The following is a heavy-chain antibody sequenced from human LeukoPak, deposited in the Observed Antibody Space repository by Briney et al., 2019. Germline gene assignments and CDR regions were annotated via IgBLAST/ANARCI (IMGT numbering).Heavy chain of an antibody. CDR3: ARESGYDGRGFDY. CDR2: IIPIFGTA. CDR1: GGTFSSYA. D-gene: IGHD5-12*01. Sequence: SVKVSCKASGGTFSSYATSWVRQAPGQGLEWMGGIIPIFGTANYAQKFQGRVTITTDESTSTAYMELSSLRSEDTAVYYCARESGYDGRGFDYWGQGTLVTVSS. J-gene: IGHJ4*02. V-gene: IGHV1-69*05.